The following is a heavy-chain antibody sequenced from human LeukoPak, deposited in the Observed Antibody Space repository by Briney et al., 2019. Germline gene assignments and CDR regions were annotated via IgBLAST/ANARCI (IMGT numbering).Heavy chain of an antibody. CDR1: GFTFSSYA. Sequence: GGSLRLSCAASGFTFSSYAMHWVRQAPGKGLEWVAVISYDGSNKYYADSVKGRFTISRDNSKNTLYLQMNSLRAEDTAVYYCAREVRSSKPYDAFDIWGQGTMVTVSS. CDR3: AREVRSSKPYDAFDI. J-gene: IGHJ3*02. CDR2: ISYDGSNK. D-gene: IGHD6-6*01. V-gene: IGHV3-30*01.